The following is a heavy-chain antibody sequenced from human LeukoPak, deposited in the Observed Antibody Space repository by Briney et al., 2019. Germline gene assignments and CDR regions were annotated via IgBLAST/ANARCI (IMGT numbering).Heavy chain of an antibody. CDR3: ARGSYTSGWYWFDP. V-gene: IGHV1-8*01. Sequence: GASVKVSCKASGYTFTSYDIIWVRQATGQGLEWMGWMNPDSGITDYAQKFRGRVTMTRDTSISTSYMELSSLRSDDTAVYYCARGSYTSGWYWFDPWGQGTLVTVSS. CDR1: GYTFTSYD. D-gene: IGHD6-19*01. CDR2: MNPDSGIT. J-gene: IGHJ5*02.